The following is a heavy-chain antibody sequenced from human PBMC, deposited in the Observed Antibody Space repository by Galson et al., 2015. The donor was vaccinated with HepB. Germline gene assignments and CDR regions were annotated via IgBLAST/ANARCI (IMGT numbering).Heavy chain of an antibody. CDR1: GFNFSLYS. CDR3: ARALPSGIRGGRVFDH. Sequence: SLRLSCAASGFNFSLYSMNWVRQAPGKGLEWVSSISSSGSYIYCGASVKGRCTVSRDSAKTSVYLQMNSLRGDDTAVYYCARALPSGIRGGRVFDHWGQGTLVTVSS. CDR2: ISSSGSYI. J-gene: IGHJ4*02. V-gene: IGHV3-21*01. D-gene: IGHD3-10*01.